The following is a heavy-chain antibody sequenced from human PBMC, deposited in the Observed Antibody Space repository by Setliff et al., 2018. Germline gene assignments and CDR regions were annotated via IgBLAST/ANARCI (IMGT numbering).Heavy chain of an antibody. J-gene: IGHJ4*02. V-gene: IGHV4-34*01. CDR2: IHHSGST. CDR3: ARHLDDFWSGYYFDY. CDR1: GGSFSDYW. Sequence: SETLSLTCAVYGGSFSDYWWSWIRQLPGKGLEWIAEIHHSGSTNFHPSLKSRVAISVDPSKNQFSLKLSSVTAADTAVYYCARHLDDFWSGYYFDYWGQGTLVTVSS. D-gene: IGHD3-3*01.